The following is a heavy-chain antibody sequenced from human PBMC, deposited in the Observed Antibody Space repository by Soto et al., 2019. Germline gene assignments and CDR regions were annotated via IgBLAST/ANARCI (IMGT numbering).Heavy chain of an antibody. D-gene: IGHD3-10*01. CDR1: GYTFISYA. CDR3: ARDFNYGSGDY. V-gene: IGHV1-3*05. CDR2: INAGNGNT. J-gene: IGHJ4*02. Sequence: QVQLVQSGAEEKKPGASVKVSCKASGYTFISYAMYWVRQAPGQRLEWMGWINAGNGNTKYSQKFQGRVIITRDTSASTADMELNSLRSEDTAVYYCARDFNYGSGDYWGQGTLVTVSS.